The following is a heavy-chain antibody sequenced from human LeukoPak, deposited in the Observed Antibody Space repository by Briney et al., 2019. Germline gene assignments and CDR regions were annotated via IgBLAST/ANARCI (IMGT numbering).Heavy chain of an antibody. J-gene: IGHJ3*02. CDR1: GFTFSSYW. CDR2: INSDGSST. Sequence: GGSLRLSCAASGFTFSSYWMHWVRQAPGKGLVWVSRINSDGSSTSYADSVKGRFTISRDNAKNTLYLQMNSLRAEDTALYYCAKGTGIFGYDAFDIWGQGTMVTVSS. D-gene: IGHD3-3*01. V-gene: IGHV3-74*01. CDR3: AKGTGIFGYDAFDI.